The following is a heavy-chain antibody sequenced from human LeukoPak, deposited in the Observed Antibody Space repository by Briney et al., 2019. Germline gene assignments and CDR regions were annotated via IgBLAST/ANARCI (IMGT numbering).Heavy chain of an antibody. CDR3: AKVPHGSGNPYYFDY. CDR2: ISYDGSNK. Sequence: RPGGSLRLSCAASGFTFSSYGMHWVRQAPGKGLEWVAVISYDGSNKYYADSVKGRFTISRDNSKNTLYLQMNSLRAEDTAVYYCAKVPHGSGNPYYFDYWGQGTLVTVSS. D-gene: IGHD3-10*01. CDR1: GFTFSSYG. V-gene: IGHV3-30*18. J-gene: IGHJ4*02.